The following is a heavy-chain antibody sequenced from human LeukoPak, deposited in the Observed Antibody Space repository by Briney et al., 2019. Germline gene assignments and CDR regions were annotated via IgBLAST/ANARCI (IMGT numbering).Heavy chain of an antibody. Sequence: PSETLSLTCTVSGGSISSYYWSWIRQPAGKGLEWIGRIHTSGSTNYNPSLKSRVIMSVDTSKNQFSLKVTSVTAADAAVYYCARAWQWLPLDSWGQGTLATVSS. CDR3: ARAWQWLPLDS. J-gene: IGHJ4*02. CDR1: GGSISSYY. V-gene: IGHV4-4*07. CDR2: IHTSGST. D-gene: IGHD6-19*01.